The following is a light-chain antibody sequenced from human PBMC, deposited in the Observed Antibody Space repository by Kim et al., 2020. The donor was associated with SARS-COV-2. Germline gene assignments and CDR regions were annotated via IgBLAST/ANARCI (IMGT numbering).Light chain of an antibody. CDR1: NIGSKS. J-gene: IGLJ3*02. CDR3: QVWDSSSDHRV. V-gene: IGLV3-21*04. Sequence: APGKTAKFTCGGNNIGSKSVHWYEQKPGQAPVLVIYYDSDRPSGIPERFSGSNSGNPATLTISRVEAGDEADYYCQVWDSSSDHRVFGGGTQLTVL. CDR2: YDS.